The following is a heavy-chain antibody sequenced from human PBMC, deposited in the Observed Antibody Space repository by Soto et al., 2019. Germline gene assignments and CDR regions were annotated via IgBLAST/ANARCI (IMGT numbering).Heavy chain of an antibody. CDR2: IKSKTDGGTT. Sequence: GGSLRLSCAASGFTFSNAWMSWVRQAPGKGLEWVSRIKSKTDGGTTDYAAPVKGRFTISRDDSKNTLYLQMNSLKTEDTAVYYCTSSYGDYPGIDYWGQGTLVTVSS. V-gene: IGHV3-15*01. D-gene: IGHD4-17*01. CDR1: GFTFSNAW. J-gene: IGHJ4*02. CDR3: TSSYGDYPGIDY.